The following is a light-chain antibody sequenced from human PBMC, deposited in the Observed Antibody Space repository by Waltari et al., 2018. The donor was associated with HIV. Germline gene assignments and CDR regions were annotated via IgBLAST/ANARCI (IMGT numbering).Light chain of an antibody. CDR1: SSNIGGNY. V-gene: IGLV1-47*01. J-gene: IGLJ2*01. Sequence: QSVLTQPPSASGTPGQRVTISCSGSSSNIGGNYVYWYQQLPGTAPKLLIYRNKLRPSGVPERFSGSKSGTSASMAISGLRSEDEADYYCASWDDSLSGYVVFGGGTKLTVL. CDR2: RNK. CDR3: ASWDDSLSGYVV.